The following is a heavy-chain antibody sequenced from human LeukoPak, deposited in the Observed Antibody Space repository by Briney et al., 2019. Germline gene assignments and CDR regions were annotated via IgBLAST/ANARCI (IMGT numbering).Heavy chain of an antibody. V-gene: IGHV3-48*02. Sequence: GGSLRLSCAPSGYTFSSYSKIWVRPAPGKGLECGSSITRSSTTMYYADSWKGRFTISRDNAKSSLIQQLNSRTQGDTAVYYCARAMRIAVAGTDYWGQGTLVTVPS. J-gene: IGHJ4*02. CDR3: ARAMRIAVAGTDY. CDR1: GYTFSSYS. CDR2: ITRSSTTM. D-gene: IGHD6-19*01.